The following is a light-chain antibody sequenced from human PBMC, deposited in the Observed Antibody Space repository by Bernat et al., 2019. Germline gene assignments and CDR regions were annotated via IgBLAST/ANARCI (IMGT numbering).Light chain of an antibody. J-gene: IGLJ3*02. V-gene: IGLV2-14*03. CDR3: SSVSTTSPPVV. Sequence: QSSLTQPASVSGSPGQSITLTCTGTSSDVGAYNYVSWYQQHPGKAPKLMIFDVSNRPSGVSDRFSGSKSGNTDSLTISGLRVEDDADYYCSSVSTTSPPVVFGGGLKLTVL. CDR2: DVS. CDR1: SSDVGAYNY.